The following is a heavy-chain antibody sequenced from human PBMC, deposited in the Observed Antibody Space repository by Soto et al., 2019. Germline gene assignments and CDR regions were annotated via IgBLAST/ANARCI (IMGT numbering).Heavy chain of an antibody. CDR2: IYYSGST. D-gene: IGHD3-22*01. CDR1: GGSISSGGYY. J-gene: IGHJ4*02. CDR3: ARLHYYDSSGYTYYFDY. Sequence: QVQLQESGPGLVKPSQTLSLTCTVSGGSISSGGYYWSWILQHPGKGLEWFGYIYYSGSTYYNPSLKRRVTISVDTSKNQFSLKLTSVTAADTAVYYCARLHYYDSSGYTYYFDYWGQGTLVTVSS. V-gene: IGHV4-31*03.